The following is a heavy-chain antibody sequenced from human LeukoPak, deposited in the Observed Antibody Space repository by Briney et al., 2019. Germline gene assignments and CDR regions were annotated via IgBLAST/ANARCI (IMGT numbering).Heavy chain of an antibody. Sequence: GSLRLSCAASGFTFSSYAMSWVRQPPGKGLEWIGEINHSGSTNYNPSLKSRVTIPVDTSKNQFSLKLSSVTAADTAVYYCARGHGDGYFDYWGQGTLVTVSS. J-gene: IGHJ4*02. V-gene: IGHV4-34*01. CDR2: INHSGST. CDR3: ARGHGDGYFDY. CDR1: GFTFSSYA. D-gene: IGHD5-24*01.